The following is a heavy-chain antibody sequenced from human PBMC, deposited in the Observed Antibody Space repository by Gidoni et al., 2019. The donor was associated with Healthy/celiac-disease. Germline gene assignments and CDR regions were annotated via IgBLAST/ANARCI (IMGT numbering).Heavy chain of an antibody. CDR3: AKDFVTMVRGVIISGRYGMDV. Sequence: QVQPVESGGGVVQPGRSLRLSCAASGFTFSSYGMHWVRQAPGKGLEWVAVISYDGSNKYYADSVKGRFTISRDNSKNTLYLQMNSLRAEDTAVYYCAKDFVTMVRGVIISGRYGMDVWGQGTTVTVSS. V-gene: IGHV3-30*18. J-gene: IGHJ6*02. D-gene: IGHD3-10*01. CDR1: GFTFSSYG. CDR2: ISYDGSNK.